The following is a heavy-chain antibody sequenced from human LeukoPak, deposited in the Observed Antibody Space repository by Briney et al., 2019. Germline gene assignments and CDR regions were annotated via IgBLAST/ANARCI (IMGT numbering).Heavy chain of an antibody. J-gene: IGHJ6*02. CDR2: IWYDGSNK. CDR1: GFTFSSYG. D-gene: IGHD3-10*01. V-gene: IGHV3-33*01. Sequence: GGSLRLSCAASGFTFSSYGMHWVRQAPGKGLEWVAVIWYDGSNKYYADSVKGRFTISRDNSKNTLYLQMNSLRAEDTAVYYCARDDWYDFLGEHGMDVWGQGTTVTVSS. CDR3: ARDDWYDFLGEHGMDV.